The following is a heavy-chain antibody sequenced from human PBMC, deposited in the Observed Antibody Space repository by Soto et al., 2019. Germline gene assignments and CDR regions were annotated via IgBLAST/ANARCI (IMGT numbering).Heavy chain of an antibody. D-gene: IGHD6-13*01. Sequence: AGGSLRLSCAASGFTFSSYSMNWVRQAPGKGLEWVSSISSSSSYIYYADSVKGRFTISRDNAKNSLYLQMNSLRAEDTAVYYCARDRSSSTLYVMDVWGQGSTVTVSS. V-gene: IGHV3-21*01. J-gene: IGHJ6*02. CDR1: GFTFSSYS. CDR3: ARDRSSSTLYVMDV. CDR2: ISSSSSYI.